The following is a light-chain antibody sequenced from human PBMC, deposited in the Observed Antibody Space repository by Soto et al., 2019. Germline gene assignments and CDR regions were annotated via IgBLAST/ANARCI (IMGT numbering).Light chain of an antibody. V-gene: IGKV3-20*01. CDR2: GSS. CDR1: RSVSNTY. J-gene: IGKJ4*01. Sequence: EIVLTQSPGTLSLSPGERATLSCRASRSVSNTYLAWYQQKPGQAPRLLIYGSSSRATGIPDRFSGSGSGTDVPLTISRLDPEDFGVYYCRQYGGSPPRTFGGGTKVVIK. CDR3: RQYGGSPPRT.